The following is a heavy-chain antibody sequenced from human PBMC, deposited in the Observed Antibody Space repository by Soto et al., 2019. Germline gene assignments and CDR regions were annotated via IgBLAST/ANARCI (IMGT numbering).Heavy chain of an antibody. Sequence: GGSLRLSCAASGFTFDDYAMHWVRQAPGKGLEWVSGISWNSGSIGYADSVKGRFTISRDNAKNSLYLQMNSLRAEDTALYYCAKVGRLGSSGLFDYWGQGTLVTVSS. V-gene: IGHV3-9*01. CDR1: GFTFDDYA. CDR3: AKVGRLGSSGLFDY. D-gene: IGHD6-19*01. CDR2: ISWNSGSI. J-gene: IGHJ4*02.